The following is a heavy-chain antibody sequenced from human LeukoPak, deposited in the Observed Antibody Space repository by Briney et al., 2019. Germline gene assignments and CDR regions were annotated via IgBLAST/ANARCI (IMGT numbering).Heavy chain of an antibody. CDR2: IYYSGST. V-gene: IGHV4-59*01. CDR3: AAYCGGDCYSSYYYGMDV. D-gene: IGHD2-21*02. J-gene: IGHJ6*02. Sequence: SETLSLTCTVSGGSISSYYWSWIRQPPGKGLEWIGYIYYSGSTNYNPSLKSRVTISVDTSKNQFSLKLSSVTAADTAVYYCAAYCGGDCYSSYYYGMDVWGQGTTVTVSS. CDR1: GGSISSYY.